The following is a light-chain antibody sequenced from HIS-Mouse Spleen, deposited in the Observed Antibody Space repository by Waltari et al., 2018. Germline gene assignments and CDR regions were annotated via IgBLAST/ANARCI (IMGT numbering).Light chain of an antibody. Sequence: YELTQPPSVSVSPGQTARITCSGDALPKKYAYWYQQKSGQAPLPVIYEDSKRPSGIPERFSGSSSGTMATLTISGAQVEDEADYYCYSTDSSGNHRVFGGGTKLTVL. CDR1: ALPKKY. J-gene: IGLJ2*01. V-gene: IGLV3-10*01. CDR3: YSTDSSGNHRV. CDR2: EDS.